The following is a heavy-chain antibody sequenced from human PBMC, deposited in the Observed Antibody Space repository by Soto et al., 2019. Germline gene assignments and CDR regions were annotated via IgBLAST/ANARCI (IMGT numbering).Heavy chain of an antibody. J-gene: IGHJ3*02. CDR1: GGTFSSYA. D-gene: IGHD6-19*01. Sequence: QVQLVQSGAEVKKPGSSVKVSCKASGGTFSSYAISWVRQAPGQGLEWMGGIIPIFGTANYAQKFQGRVTITADESRSTAYMELSSLRSEDTAVYYCARSLAVAGMVGMCGYAGCGSFDIWGQGTMVTVSS. V-gene: IGHV1-69*12. CDR3: ARSLAVAGMVGMCGYAGCGSFDI. CDR2: IIPIFGTA.